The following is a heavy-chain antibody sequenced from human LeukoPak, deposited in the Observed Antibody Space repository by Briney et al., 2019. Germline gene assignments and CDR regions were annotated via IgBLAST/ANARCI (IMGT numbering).Heavy chain of an antibody. D-gene: IGHD2-15*01. V-gene: IGHV4-4*02. CDR3: ARRYCTGGSCGLLDY. J-gene: IGHJ4*02. CDR2: IHHSGST. CDR1: GGSISSSSW. Sequence: SETLSLTCAVSGGSISSSSWWSWVRQPPGKGPEWIGEIHHSGSTNLNPSLKSRVTMSVDNAKNQFSLKVTSVTAADTAVYYCARRYCTGGSCGLLDYWGQGTLVTVSS.